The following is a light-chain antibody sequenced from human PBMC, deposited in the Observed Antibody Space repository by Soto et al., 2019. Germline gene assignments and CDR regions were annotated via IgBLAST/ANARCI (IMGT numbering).Light chain of an antibody. CDR3: SSYTSSSTLV. CDR2: EVS. V-gene: IGLV2-14*01. J-gene: IGLJ2*01. Sequence: QSVLTQPASVSGSPGQSITIFCTGTSSDVGGYNYVSWYQQHPGKAPKLMIYEVSNRPSGVSNRFSGSKSGNTASLTISGLQAEDEADYYCSSYTSSSTLVFGXXXXLTVL. CDR1: SSDVGGYNY.